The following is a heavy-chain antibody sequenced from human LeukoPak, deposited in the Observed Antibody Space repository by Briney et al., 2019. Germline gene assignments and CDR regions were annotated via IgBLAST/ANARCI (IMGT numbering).Heavy chain of an antibody. CDR2: INHSGST. Sequence: PSETLSLTCAVYGGSFSGYYWTWIRQPPGKGLEWIGEINHSGSTNYNPSLKSRVSISIDTSKNQFSLKLSSVTAADTAVYYCARHPYYDFWSGYSTLFAYWGQGTLVTVSS. V-gene: IGHV4-34*01. J-gene: IGHJ4*02. CDR3: ARHPYYDFWSGYSTLFAY. D-gene: IGHD3-3*01. CDR1: GGSFSGYY.